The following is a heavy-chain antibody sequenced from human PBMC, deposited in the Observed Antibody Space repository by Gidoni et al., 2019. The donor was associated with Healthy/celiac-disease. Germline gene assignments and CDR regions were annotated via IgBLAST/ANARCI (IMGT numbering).Heavy chain of an antibody. CDR3: ARDSTLLYSNYDPNYYGMDV. V-gene: IGHV1-46*01. Sequence: QVQLVQSGAEVKKPGASVKVSCKASGYTFTSYYMHWVRQAPGQGLEWMGIINPSGGSTSYAQKFQGRVTMTRDTSTSTVYMELSSLRSEDTAVYYCARDSTLLYSNYDPNYYGMDVWGQGTTVTVSS. J-gene: IGHJ6*02. CDR1: GYTFTSYY. CDR2: INPSGGST. D-gene: IGHD4-4*01.